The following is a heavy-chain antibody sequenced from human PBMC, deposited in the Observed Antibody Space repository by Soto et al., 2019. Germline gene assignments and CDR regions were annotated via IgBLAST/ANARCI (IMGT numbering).Heavy chain of an antibody. J-gene: IGHJ4*02. Sequence: SETLSLTCAVYGGSFSGYYWSWIRQHPGKGLEWIGYIYYSGSTYYNPSLTSRVTISVDTSKNQFSLKLSSVTAADTAVYYCARHRYSYGVYYFDYWGQGTLVTVSS. V-gene: IGHV4-59*08. CDR1: GGSFSGYY. CDR3: ARHRYSYGVYYFDY. D-gene: IGHD5-18*01. CDR2: IYYSGST.